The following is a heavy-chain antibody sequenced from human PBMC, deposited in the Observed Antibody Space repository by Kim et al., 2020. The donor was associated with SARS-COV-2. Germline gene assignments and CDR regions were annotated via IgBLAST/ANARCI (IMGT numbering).Heavy chain of an antibody. Sequence: GGSLRLSCAASGFTFTTGWMSWVRQAPGKGLEWVGRINSKADGGTTEYAAPVKGRFSISRDDSTNTVYMQMNSLRTEDTAVYYCTTDRLGSPGDYWGQGTLVTVSS. D-gene: IGHD3-10*01. CDR3: TTDRLGSPGDY. CDR1: GFTFTTGW. CDR2: INSKADGGTT. V-gene: IGHV3-15*01. J-gene: IGHJ4*02.